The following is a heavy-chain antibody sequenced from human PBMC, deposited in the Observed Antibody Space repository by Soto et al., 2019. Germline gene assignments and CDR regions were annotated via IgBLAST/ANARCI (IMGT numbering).Heavy chain of an antibody. J-gene: IGHJ4*02. CDR3: ARDVPGSGSYYVPDN. D-gene: IGHD1-26*01. V-gene: IGHV3-33*01. CDR2: IWHDGSKE. CDR1: GFTFSSYG. Sequence: QVHLVESGGGVVQPGKSLRLSCAASGFTFSSYGMHWVRQAPGKGLEWVAVIWHDGSKEYYVDSVKGRFTISRDNYKNTLYLQMNSLRAEDTAVYSCARDVPGSGSYYVPDNWGQGTLVTVSS.